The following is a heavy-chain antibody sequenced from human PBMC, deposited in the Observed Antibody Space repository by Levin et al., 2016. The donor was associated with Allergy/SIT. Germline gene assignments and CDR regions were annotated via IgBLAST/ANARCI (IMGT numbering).Heavy chain of an antibody. J-gene: IGHJ6*02. V-gene: IGHV3-33*01. CDR3: ARDSYYYYYGMDV. Sequence: GESLKISCAASGFTFSSYGMHWVRQAPGKGLEWVAVIWYDGSNKYYADSVKGRFTISRDNSKNTLYLQMNSLRAEDTAVYYCARDSYYYYYGMDVWGQGTTVTVSS. CDR1: GFTFSSYG. CDR2: IWYDGSNK.